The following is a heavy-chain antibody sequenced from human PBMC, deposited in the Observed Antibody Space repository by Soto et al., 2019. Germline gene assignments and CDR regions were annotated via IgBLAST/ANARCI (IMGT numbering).Heavy chain of an antibody. Sequence: SVKVSCKASGGTFSSYTISWVRQAPGQGLEWMGRIIPILGIANYAQKFQGRVTITADKSTSTAYMELSSLRSEDTAVYYCARGAFDDILTGYQFDYWGQGTLVTVSS. CDR1: GGTFSSYT. CDR2: IIPILGIA. D-gene: IGHD3-9*01. V-gene: IGHV1-69*02. CDR3: ARGAFDDILTGYQFDY. J-gene: IGHJ4*02.